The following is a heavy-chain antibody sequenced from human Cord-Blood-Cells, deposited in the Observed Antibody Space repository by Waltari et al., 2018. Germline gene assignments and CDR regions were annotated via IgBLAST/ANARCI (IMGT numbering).Heavy chain of an antibody. CDR1: GYTFTSYG. V-gene: IGHV1-18*01. CDR3: ARVQRGIVVVPAAIDY. CDR2: ISAYNGNT. Sequence: QVQLVQSGAEVKKPGASVKVSCKASGYTFTSYGISWVRQAPGQGLEWRGWISAYNGNTNDARKLQGRVTMTTDTSTSTAYMELRSLRSDDTAVYYCARVQRGIVVVPAAIDYWGQGTLVTVSS. J-gene: IGHJ4*02. D-gene: IGHD2-2*01.